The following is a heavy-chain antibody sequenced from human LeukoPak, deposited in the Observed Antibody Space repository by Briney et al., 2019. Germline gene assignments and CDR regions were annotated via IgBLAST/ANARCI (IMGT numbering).Heavy chain of an antibody. J-gene: IGHJ4*02. CDR3: AKYAPPTTVVTRFFDY. V-gene: IGHV1-8*01. CDR1: GYTFTSYD. Sequence: ASVKVSCKASGYTFTSYDINWVRQATGQGLEWMGWMSPNSGNTGYAQKFQGRVTMTRDTSIGTAYLELSSLKSEDTAVYYCAKYAPPTTVVTRFFDYWGQGTLVTVSS. D-gene: IGHD4-23*01. CDR2: MSPNSGNT.